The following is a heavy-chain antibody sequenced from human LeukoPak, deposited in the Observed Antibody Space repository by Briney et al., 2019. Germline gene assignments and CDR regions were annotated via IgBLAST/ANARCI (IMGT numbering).Heavy chain of an antibody. Sequence: GRSLRLSCAASGFTFSGYGMHWVRQAPGKGLEWVALISYDGSDKYYADSVKGRFTISRDNSKNTLYPEMNSLKTEDTAVYYCARGSPMEAVVAARYSPMLYYFDYWGQGTLVTVSS. CDR1: GFTFSGYG. V-gene: IGHV3-30*03. CDR3: ARGSPMEAVVAARYSPMLYYFDY. D-gene: IGHD2-15*01. J-gene: IGHJ4*02. CDR2: ISYDGSDK.